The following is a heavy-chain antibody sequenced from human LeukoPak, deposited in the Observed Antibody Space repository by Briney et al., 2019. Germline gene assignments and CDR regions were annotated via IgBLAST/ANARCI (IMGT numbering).Heavy chain of an antibody. CDR3: ARRAGGSYYYYYYMDV. D-gene: IGHD1-26*01. Sequence: GGSLRLSCAASGFTFSSYAMHWVRQAPGKGLEWVAVISYDGSNKYYADSVKGRFTISRDNSKNTLYLQMNSLRAEDTAVYYCARRAGGSYYYYYYMDVWGKGTTVTVSS. CDR2: ISYDGSNK. CDR1: GFTFSSYA. V-gene: IGHV3-30*04. J-gene: IGHJ6*03.